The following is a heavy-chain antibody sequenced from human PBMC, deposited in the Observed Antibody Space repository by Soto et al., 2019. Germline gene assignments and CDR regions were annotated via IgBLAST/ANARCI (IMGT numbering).Heavy chain of an antibody. D-gene: IGHD3-22*01. CDR1: GFTFSDYA. J-gene: IGHJ3*02. V-gene: IGHV3-23*01. Sequence: GGSLRLSCAASGFTFSDYAMTWVRQPPGMGQERVSSITGSGGSTYYADSVKGRFIISRDNSKNTLYLQMNSLGAEDTAVYYCAKDYSMIVVRNAFDIWGQGTMVTVSS. CDR2: ITGSGGST. CDR3: AKDYSMIVVRNAFDI.